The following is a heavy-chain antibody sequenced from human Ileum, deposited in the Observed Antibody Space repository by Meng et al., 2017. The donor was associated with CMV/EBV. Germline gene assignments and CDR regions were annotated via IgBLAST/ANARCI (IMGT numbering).Heavy chain of an antibody. V-gene: IGHV3-15*01. CDR3: TPQNEY. CDR2: IKSIIDGGTL. J-gene: IGHJ4*02. Sequence: EVQLVESGGGVVAPGGSLRLSCAASGFTFTTAWMTWVRQAPGKGPEWVARIKSIIDGGTLDYAAPVKGRFTISRDDSKQTIYLQMNNLKIEDTAMYYCTPQNEYWGQGTLVTVSS. CDR1: GFTFTTAW.